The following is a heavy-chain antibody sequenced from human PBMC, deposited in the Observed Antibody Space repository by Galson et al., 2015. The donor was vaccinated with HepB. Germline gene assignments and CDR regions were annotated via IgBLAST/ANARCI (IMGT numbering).Heavy chain of an antibody. CDR1: GGTFSSYA. CDR3: ASVRVLDIVVVPAAGNQTFDY. V-gene: IGHV1-69*13. Sequence: SVKVSCKASGGTFSSYAISWVRQAPGQGLEWMGGIIPIFGTANYAQKFQGRVTVTADESTSTAYMELSSLRSEDTAVYYCASVRVLDIVVVPAAGNQTFDYWGQGTLVTVSS. J-gene: IGHJ4*02. D-gene: IGHD2-2*03. CDR2: IIPIFGTA.